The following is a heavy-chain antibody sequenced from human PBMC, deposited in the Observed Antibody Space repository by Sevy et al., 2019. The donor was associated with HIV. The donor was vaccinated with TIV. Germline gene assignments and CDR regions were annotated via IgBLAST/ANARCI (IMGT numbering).Heavy chain of an antibody. CDR1: GFTFSKYS. V-gene: IGHV3-23*01. J-gene: IGHJ4*02. CDR3: AREGCTKPHDY. Sequence: GGSLRLSCAASGFTFSKYSMSWVRQPPGKGLEWVSTLSFGCGEINYADSVKGRFTISRDNSKSSVYLQMNDLRPEDTAVYYCAREGCTKPHDYWGQGTLVSVSS. D-gene: IGHD2-8*01. CDR2: LSFGCGEI.